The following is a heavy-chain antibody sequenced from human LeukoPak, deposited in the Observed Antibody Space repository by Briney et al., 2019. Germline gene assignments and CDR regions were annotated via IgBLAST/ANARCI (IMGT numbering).Heavy chain of an antibody. CDR2: IYSSGST. Sequence: KPSETLSLSCTVSGDSINGYYWNWIRQSAGKGLEWIGRIYSSGSTRYHPSLKSRLTMSVDTSKNQLSLMLTSVTAADTAVYYCAREHDGSGYFALVYWGQGTLVTVSS. CDR3: AREHDGSGYFALVY. CDR1: GDSINGYY. V-gene: IGHV4-4*07. D-gene: IGHD3-22*01. J-gene: IGHJ4*02.